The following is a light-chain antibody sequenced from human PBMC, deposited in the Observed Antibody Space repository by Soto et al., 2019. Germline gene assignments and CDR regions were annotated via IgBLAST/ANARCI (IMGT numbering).Light chain of an antibody. CDR3: ATWDDSLNGYV. J-gene: IGLJ1*01. CDR1: SSNIGNNA. Sequence: QSVLAQSPSASGTPGQRVTISCSGSSSNIGNNAVNWYQHLPGTAPKLLVYSHNQRPSGVSDRFSGAQSGTSASLAISGRQSEDEADYYCATWDDSLNGYVFGPGTKVTVL. CDR2: SHN. V-gene: IGLV1-44*01.